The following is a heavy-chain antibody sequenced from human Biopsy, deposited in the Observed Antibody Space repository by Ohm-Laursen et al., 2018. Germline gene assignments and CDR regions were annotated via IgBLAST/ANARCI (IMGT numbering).Heavy chain of an antibody. D-gene: IGHD1-26*01. CDR2: IIPIFGTA. V-gene: IGHV1-69*01. CDR1: GGTFTNYA. Sequence: SSEKVSCKASGGTFTNYAISWVRQAPGHGLEWMGGIIPIFGTANHAQKFQGRVTITADESTSTAYMELSSLRSDDTAVYYCARDALGGGSYRFFYWGQGSLVTVSS. J-gene: IGHJ4*02. CDR3: ARDALGGGSYRFFY.